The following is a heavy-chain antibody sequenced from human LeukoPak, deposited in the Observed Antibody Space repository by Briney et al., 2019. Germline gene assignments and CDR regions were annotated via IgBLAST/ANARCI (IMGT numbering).Heavy chain of an antibody. J-gene: IGHJ6*03. CDR2: ISSSVSTI. D-gene: IGHD2-2*02. CDR1: GFTFSDYS. Sequence: PRGSLRLSCAASGFTFSDYSMSSIREAPGKGLEWVSYISSSVSTIYYADCVKGRFPISRDSAKNSLYLQMTRLRAEDTAVYYCARGVFGCSSTSCYRWGYYYYYMDVWGKGTTVTVSS. CDR3: ARGVFGCSSTSCYRWGYYYYYMDV. V-gene: IGHV3-11*01.